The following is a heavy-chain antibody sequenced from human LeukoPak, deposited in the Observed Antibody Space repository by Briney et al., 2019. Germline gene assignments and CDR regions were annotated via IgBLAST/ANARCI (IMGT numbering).Heavy chain of an antibody. Sequence: AGYLRRYCAASGFTVSGSYMSWVRQAPGHGLEWVSVIYSAGNTYYAYSVKGRFTISRDNSKNTLYLQMNSLGAEDTAVYYCASCRDGYNYFNYWGQGTLVTVSS. CDR2: IYSAGNT. V-gene: IGHV3-53*01. J-gene: IGHJ4*02. CDR1: GFTVSGSY. CDR3: ASCRDGYNYFNY. D-gene: IGHD5-24*01.